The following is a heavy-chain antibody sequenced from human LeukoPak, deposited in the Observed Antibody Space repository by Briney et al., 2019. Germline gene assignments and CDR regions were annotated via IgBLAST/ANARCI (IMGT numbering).Heavy chain of an antibody. D-gene: IGHD1-26*01. V-gene: IGHV3-23*01. Sequence: PGGSLRLSCVASGFTFTTHAMSWVRQAPGKGLEWVSAFSGSITKTYYANSMKGRFTISRDNSKNTLYLQMSSLRAEDTAVYYCVKDSPPRYSGSPPAYWGQGTLVTVSS. CDR3: VKDSPPRYSGSPPAY. J-gene: IGHJ4*02. CDR1: GFTFTTHA. CDR2: FSGSITKT.